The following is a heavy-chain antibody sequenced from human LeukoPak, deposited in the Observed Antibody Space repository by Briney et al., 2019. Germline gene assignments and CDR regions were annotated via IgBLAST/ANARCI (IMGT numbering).Heavy chain of an antibody. J-gene: IGHJ4*02. CDR3: AREITYYYGSGTGPFDY. Sequence: SETLSLTCSVSGASISRNTYYWGWIRQSPGKGLEWIGTFYYTGSTYYNPSLKSRITISVDTSKNHFSLKLSSVTAADTAVYFCAREITYYYGSGTGPFDYWGQGTLVTVSS. CDR1: GASISRNTYY. D-gene: IGHD3-10*01. V-gene: IGHV4-39*02. CDR2: FYYTGST.